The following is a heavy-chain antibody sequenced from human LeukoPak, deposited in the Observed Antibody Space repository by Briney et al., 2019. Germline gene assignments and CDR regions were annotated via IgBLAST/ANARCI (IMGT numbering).Heavy chain of an antibody. CDR1: GYTFTGYY. J-gene: IGHJ4*02. V-gene: IGHV1-2*02. D-gene: IGHD3-22*01. CDR2: INPNSGGT. CDR3: ARDPVGRASGYYYDSSGSLDY. Sequence: ASVKVSCKASGYTFTGYYMHWVRQAPGQGLEWMGWINPNSGGTNYAQTFQGRVTMTRDTSISTAYMELSRLRYDDTAVYYCARDPVGRASGYYYDSSGSLDYWGQGTLVTVSS.